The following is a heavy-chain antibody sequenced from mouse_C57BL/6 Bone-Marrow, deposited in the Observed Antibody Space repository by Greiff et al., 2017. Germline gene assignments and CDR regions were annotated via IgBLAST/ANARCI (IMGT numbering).Heavy chain of an antibody. J-gene: IGHJ3*01. CDR2: ISSGGSYT. Sequence: EVMLVESGGDLVKPGGSLKLSCAASGFTFSSYGMSWVRQTPDKRLEWVATISSGGSYTYYPDSVKGRFTISRDNAKNTLYLQMSSLKSEDTAMYYCASRRGFAYWGQGTLVTVSA. V-gene: IGHV5-6*02. CDR1: GFTFSSYG. CDR3: ASRRGFAY.